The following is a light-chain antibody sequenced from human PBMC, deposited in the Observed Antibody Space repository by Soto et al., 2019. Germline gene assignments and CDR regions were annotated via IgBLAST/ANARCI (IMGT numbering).Light chain of an antibody. J-gene: IGKJ1*01. CDR2: GAS. CDR3: QQYNNWPRT. Sequence: EIVSTQSPGTLSLSPGERATLSCRTSQSVRSSHLAWYQQKPGQAPRLLIYGASSRATGIPDRFSGSGSGTEFTLTISSLQSEDFAVYYCQQYNNWPRTFGQGTKVDIK. V-gene: IGKV3-20*01. CDR1: QSVRSSH.